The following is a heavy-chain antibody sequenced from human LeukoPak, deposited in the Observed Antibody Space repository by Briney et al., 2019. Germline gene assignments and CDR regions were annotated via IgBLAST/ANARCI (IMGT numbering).Heavy chain of an antibody. CDR3: ARDRGYSYGIDY. CDR2: IYYSGST. Sequence: SETLSLTCTVSGGSISSYYWSWIRQPPGKGLEWIGHIYYSGSTNYNPSLKSRVTISVDTSKNQFSLKLSSVTAADTAVYYCARDRGYSYGIDYWGQGTLVTVSS. J-gene: IGHJ4*02. V-gene: IGHV4-59*01. CDR1: GGSISSYY. D-gene: IGHD5-18*01.